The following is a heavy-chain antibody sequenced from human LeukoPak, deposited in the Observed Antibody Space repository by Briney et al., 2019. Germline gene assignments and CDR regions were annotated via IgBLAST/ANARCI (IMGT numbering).Heavy chain of an antibody. CDR2: ISPWDGNT. V-gene: IGHV1-18*01. CDR1: GYTFTSYG. D-gene: IGHD6-6*01. J-gene: IGHJ4*02. CDR3: AKQFRTLASRRTSPFDS. Sequence: GASVKVSCTTSGYTFTSYGINWVRQAPGQGREWMGWISPWDGNTTYATSIQGILAMTTDKVRSKVYMELRNLRSDDTALYYCAKQFRTLASRRTSPFDSWGQGTLVVVSS.